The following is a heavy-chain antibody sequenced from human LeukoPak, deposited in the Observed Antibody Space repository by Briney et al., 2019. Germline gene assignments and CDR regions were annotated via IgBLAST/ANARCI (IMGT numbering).Heavy chain of an antibody. CDR2: IYCTGST. J-gene: IGHJ4*02. Sequence: SETLSLTCTVSGGSISNYHWSWIRQPPGKGLEWIGYIYCTGSTNYNPSLKSRVTISVDTSKNQFSLKLSSMSAAGTAVYYCARETYRYCTSTSCGLYYFDYWGQGILVTVSS. D-gene: IGHD2-2*01. CDR1: GGSISNYH. V-gene: IGHV4-59*01. CDR3: ARETYRYCTSTSCGLYYFDY.